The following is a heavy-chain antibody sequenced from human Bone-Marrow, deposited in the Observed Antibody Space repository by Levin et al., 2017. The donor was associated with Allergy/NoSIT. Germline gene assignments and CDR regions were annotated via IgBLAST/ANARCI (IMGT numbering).Heavy chain of an antibody. V-gene: IGHV4-38-2*01. J-gene: IGHJ4*02. CDR1: GYSIRSGHY. Sequence: SQTLSLTCDVSGYSIRSGHYWGWIRQPPGKGLEWIASIYHSGNTYYNPSLKSRVTMSVDTSRNQFSLNLTSVTAADTAVYYCARTHRDCTSVSCYVIDYWGQGTLVTVSS. CDR2: IYHSGNT. CDR3: ARTHRDCTSVSCYVIDY. D-gene: IGHD2-2*01.